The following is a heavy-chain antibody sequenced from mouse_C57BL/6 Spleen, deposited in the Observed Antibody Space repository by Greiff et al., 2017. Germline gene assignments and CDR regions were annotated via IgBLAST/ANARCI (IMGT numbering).Heavy chain of an antibody. CDR2: IDPETGGT. V-gene: IGHV1-15*01. D-gene: IGHD4-1*01. J-gene: IGHJ1*03. CDR1: GYTFTDYE. Sequence: VQLKESGAELVRPGASVTLSCKASGYTFTDYEIHWVKQTPVHGLEWIGAIDPETGGTAYNQKFKGKAILTADKSSSTAYMELRSLTSEGSAVYYCTRELGNWYFDVWGTGTTVT. CDR3: TRELGNWYFDV.